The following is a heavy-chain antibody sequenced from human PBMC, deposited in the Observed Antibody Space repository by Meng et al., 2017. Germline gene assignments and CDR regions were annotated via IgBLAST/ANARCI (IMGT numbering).Heavy chain of an antibody. CDR1: GGSFSHYA. V-gene: IGHV1-69*04. D-gene: IGHD6-13*01. J-gene: IGHJ6*02. Sequence: SVKVSCKASGGSFSHYAFNWVRQGPGQGLEWMGRVIPFLDRTDCAQKFQGRVTMTEDTSTDTAYMELSSLRSEDTAVYYCATNGGSAAATHYYYYGMDVWGQGTTVTVSS. CDR3: ATNGGSAAATHYYYYGMDV. CDR2: VIPFLDRT.